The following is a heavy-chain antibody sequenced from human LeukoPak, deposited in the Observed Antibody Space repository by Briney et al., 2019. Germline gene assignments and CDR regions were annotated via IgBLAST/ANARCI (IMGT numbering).Heavy chain of an antibody. CDR1: GFTFSSYA. J-gene: IGHJ4*02. CDR2: ISGSGVTT. Sequence: GGSLRLSCAASGFTFSSYAMSWVRQAPGKGLEWVSAISGSGVTTHYAGSVKGRFSISRDNSKNTLFLQMNSLRAEDTAVYYCAKDGGLWVSAHWGDSWGRGTLVTVSS. D-gene: IGHD7-27*01. CDR3: AKDGGLWVSAHWGDS. V-gene: IGHV3-23*01.